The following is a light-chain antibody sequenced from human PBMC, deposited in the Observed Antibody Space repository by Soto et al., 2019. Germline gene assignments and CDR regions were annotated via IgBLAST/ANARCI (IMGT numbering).Light chain of an antibody. CDR3: QQYNKWRT. CDR2: GAS. V-gene: IGKV3-15*01. Sequence: EIVMTQSPATLSVSPGERATLSCRASESVSSNLAWYQQKPGQAPRLLIYGASTRATGIPARISGSGSGTEVTLTISSLQSEDFAVYYCQQYNKWRTFGQGTKVEVK. CDR1: ESVSSN. J-gene: IGKJ1*01.